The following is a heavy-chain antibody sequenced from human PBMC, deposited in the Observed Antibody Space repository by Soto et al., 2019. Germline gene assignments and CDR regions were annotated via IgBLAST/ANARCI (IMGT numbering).Heavy chain of an antibody. Sequence: ASVKVSCKASGYTFTSYAMHWVRQAPGQRLEWMGWINAGNGNTKYSQKFQGRVTITRDTSASTAYMELSSLRSEGTAVYYCASGMVRGAPGYAFDIWGQGTMVTVSS. CDR3: ASGMVRGAPGYAFDI. CDR2: INAGNGNT. J-gene: IGHJ3*02. V-gene: IGHV1-3*01. D-gene: IGHD3-10*01. CDR1: GYTFTSYA.